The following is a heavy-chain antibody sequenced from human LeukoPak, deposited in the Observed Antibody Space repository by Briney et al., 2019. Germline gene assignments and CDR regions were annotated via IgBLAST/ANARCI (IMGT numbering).Heavy chain of an antibody. V-gene: IGHV1-46*01. CDR2: INPSGGST. Sequence: ASVKVSCKASGYTFTGYYMHWVRQAPGQGLEWMGIINPSGGSTSYAQKFQGRVTMTRDTSTSTVYMELRSLRSDDTAVYYCASGSSGWYFDYWGQGTLVTVSS. D-gene: IGHD6-19*01. J-gene: IGHJ4*02. CDR3: ASGSSGWYFDY. CDR1: GYTFTGYY.